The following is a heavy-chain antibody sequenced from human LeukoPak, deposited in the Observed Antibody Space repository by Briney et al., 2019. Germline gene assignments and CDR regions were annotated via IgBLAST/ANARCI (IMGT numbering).Heavy chain of an antibody. Sequence: GSSVKVSCKGSGGTFSGYSISWVRQAPGQGLEWMGGIIPAFGTAHYAQKFQGRVTFTTDESTTTAYMELRSLRSEDTAVYYCASEGNYDSSGYSRYNYYYMDVWGKGTAVTVSS. D-gene: IGHD3-22*01. CDR2: IIPAFGTA. CDR3: ASEGNYDSSGYSRYNYYYMDV. V-gene: IGHV1-69*05. J-gene: IGHJ6*03. CDR1: GGTFSGYS.